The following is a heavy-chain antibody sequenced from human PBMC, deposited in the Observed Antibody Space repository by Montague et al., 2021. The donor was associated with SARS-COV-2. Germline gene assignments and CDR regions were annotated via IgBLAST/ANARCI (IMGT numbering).Heavy chain of an antibody. Sequence: SLRLSCAASGFTFSSYGMSWVRQAPGKGLEWVSGITGSGGSTYYADSVKGRFTISRDNSKNTLYLQMNSLRAEDTAVYYCAKGYYYDTSGYLHAFDYWGQGTLVTVSS. J-gene: IGHJ4*02. D-gene: IGHD3-22*01. CDR3: AKGYYYDTSGYLHAFDY. V-gene: IGHV3-23*01. CDR2: ITGSGGST. CDR1: GFTFSSYG.